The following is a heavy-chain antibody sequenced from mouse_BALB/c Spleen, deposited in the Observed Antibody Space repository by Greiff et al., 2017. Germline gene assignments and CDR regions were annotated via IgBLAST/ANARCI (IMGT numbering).Heavy chain of an antibody. CDR1: GFTFSSFG. Sequence: EVKVEESGGGLVQPGGSRKLSCAASGFTFSSFGMHWVRQAPEKGLEWVAYISSGSSTIYYADTVKGRFTISRDNPKNTLFLQMTSLRSEDTAMYYCARSGAGSSPFAYWGQGTLVTVSA. J-gene: IGHJ3*01. CDR2: ISSGSSTI. D-gene: IGHD1-1*01. V-gene: IGHV5-17*02. CDR3: ARSGAGSSPFAY.